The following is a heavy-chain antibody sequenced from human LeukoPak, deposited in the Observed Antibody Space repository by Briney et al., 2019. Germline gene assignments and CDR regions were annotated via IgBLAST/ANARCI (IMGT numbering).Heavy chain of an antibody. CDR1: GFTLSSYS. CDR2: ISSSSSYI. Sequence: PGGSLRLSCAASGFTLSSYSMNWVRQAPGKGPEWVSSISSSSSYIYYADSVKGRFTISRDNAKNSLYLQMNSLRAEDTAVYYCARHRDGYVPLDYWGQGTLVTVSS. D-gene: IGHD3-16*01. CDR3: ARHRDGYVPLDY. V-gene: IGHV3-21*01. J-gene: IGHJ4*02.